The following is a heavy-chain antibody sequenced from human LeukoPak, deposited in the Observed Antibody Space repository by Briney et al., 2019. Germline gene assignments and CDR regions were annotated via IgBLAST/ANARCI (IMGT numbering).Heavy chain of an antibody. V-gene: IGHV5-51*01. CDR3: ARQYGRPFDY. CDR1: GYSFSNYW. CDR2: IYPGDSDT. D-gene: IGHD4-17*01. Sequence: GESLKISCKGSGYSFSNYWIGWVRQMPGKGLEWMGIIYPGDSDTRYSPSFQGQVTISVDESINTAYLQWSSLEASDSAMYYCARQYGRPFDYWGQGTLVTVSS. J-gene: IGHJ4*02.